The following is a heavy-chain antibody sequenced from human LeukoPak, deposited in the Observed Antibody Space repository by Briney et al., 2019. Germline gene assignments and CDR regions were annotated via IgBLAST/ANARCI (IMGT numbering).Heavy chain of an antibody. D-gene: IGHD6-13*01. Sequence: PSETLSLTCTVSGGSISSGDYYWSWIRQPPGKGLEWIGYIYYGGSTYYNPSLKSRVTISVDTSKNQFSLKLSSVTAADTAVYYCARVSAAADAVDYWGQGTLVTVSS. CDR3: ARVSAAADAVDY. CDR2: IYYGGST. CDR1: GGSISSGDYY. J-gene: IGHJ4*02. V-gene: IGHV4-30-4*01.